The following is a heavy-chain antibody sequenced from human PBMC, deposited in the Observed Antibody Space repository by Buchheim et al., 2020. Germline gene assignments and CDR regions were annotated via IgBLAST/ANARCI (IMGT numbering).Heavy chain of an antibody. Sequence: EVQLLESGGGLVQPGGSLRLSCAASGFTFSKFAMNWVRQAPGKGLEWVSGMSGSGGSTYYADSVKGRFTISRDNSKNTLYLQMNSLRAEDTAVYYCAKGGSGYYTGYYYGMDVWGQGTT. CDR1: GFTFSKFA. CDR3: AKGGSGYYTGYYYGMDV. J-gene: IGHJ6*02. V-gene: IGHV3-23*01. D-gene: IGHD3-3*01. CDR2: MSGSGGST.